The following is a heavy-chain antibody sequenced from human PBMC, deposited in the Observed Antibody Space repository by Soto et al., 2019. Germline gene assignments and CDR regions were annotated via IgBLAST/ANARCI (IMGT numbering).Heavy chain of an antibody. Sequence: EVQLVESGGGLVQPGGSLRLSCAASGFIFNSYEMNWVRQAPGTGLEWVSYISSSGSTIYYADSVKGRFTISRDNAMNSLYLEMNRLRAEDTAVYYCAREGRSPDYWGQGTLVTFSS. CDR2: ISSSGSTI. J-gene: IGHJ4*02. D-gene: IGHD3-10*01. V-gene: IGHV3-48*03. CDR3: AREGRSPDY. CDR1: GFIFNSYE.